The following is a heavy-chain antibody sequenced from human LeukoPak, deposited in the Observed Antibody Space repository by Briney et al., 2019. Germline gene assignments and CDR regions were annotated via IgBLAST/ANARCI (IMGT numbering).Heavy chain of an antibody. Sequence: GELLKISCRGSGYSFPTYWIAWVRPMPGKGLELMGIIYPSDSDTRYSPSFQGQVTISADKSISTAYLQWSRLKASDTAMYYCARTVGAMGFDYWGQGTLVTVSS. J-gene: IGHJ4*02. CDR1: GYSFPTYW. V-gene: IGHV5-51*01. CDR3: ARTVGAMGFDY. D-gene: IGHD1-26*01. CDR2: IYPSDSDT.